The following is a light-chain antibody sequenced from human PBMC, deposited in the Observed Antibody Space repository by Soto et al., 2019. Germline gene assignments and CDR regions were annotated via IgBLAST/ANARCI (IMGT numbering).Light chain of an antibody. V-gene: IGKV1-5*03. CDR3: QQYNSYSRT. CDR1: QSISSW. Sequence: DIQMTQSPSTLSASVADRVTITSRASQSISSWLAWYQQKPGKAPKLLIYKASSLESGVPSRFSGSGSGTEFTLTISSLQPYDFATYYCQQYNSYSRTFGQGTKVEIK. CDR2: KAS. J-gene: IGKJ1*01.